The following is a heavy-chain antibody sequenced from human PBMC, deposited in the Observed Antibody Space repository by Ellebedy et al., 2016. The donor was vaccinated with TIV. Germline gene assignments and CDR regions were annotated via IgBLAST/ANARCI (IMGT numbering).Heavy chain of an antibody. V-gene: IGHV3-74*01. Sequence: PGGSLRLSCAASGFLFRKYWMHWVRQAPGKGLEWVSRIKSDGSDARDADSVRGRFTVSRDNARNTLYLQMSSLRVDDSAVYYCARAPLYCSGGVGHSDWDHFYGMDVWGQGTTVTVSS. D-gene: IGHD2-15*01. CDR3: ARAPLYCSGGVGHSDWDHFYGMDV. J-gene: IGHJ6*02. CDR2: IKSDGSDA. CDR1: GFLFRKYW.